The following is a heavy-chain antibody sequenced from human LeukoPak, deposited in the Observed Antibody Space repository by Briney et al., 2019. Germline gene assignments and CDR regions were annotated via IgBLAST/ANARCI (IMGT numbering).Heavy chain of an antibody. D-gene: IGHD4-11*01. J-gene: IGHJ6*02. CDR2: ISYDGSNK. CDR1: GFTFSSYA. CDR3: ARVDHSNYPYYYYGMDV. V-gene: IGHV3-30-3*01. Sequence: PGGSLRLSCAASGFTFSSYAMHWVRQAPGKGLEWVAVISYDGSNKYYADSVKGRFTISRDNSKNTLYLQMNSLRAEDTAVYYCARVDHSNYPYYYYGMDVWGQGTTVTVSS.